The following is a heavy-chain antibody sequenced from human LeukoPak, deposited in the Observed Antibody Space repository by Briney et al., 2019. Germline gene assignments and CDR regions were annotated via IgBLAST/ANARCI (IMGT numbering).Heavy chain of an antibody. Sequence: SETLSLTCTVSGGSISSYYWSWIRQPAGKGLEWIGRIYTSGSTNYNPSLKSRVTMSVDTSKNQFSLKLSSVTAADTAVYYCARAGVYGDYVAGWFDPWGQGTLVTVSS. CDR2: IYTSGST. CDR1: GGSISSYY. D-gene: IGHD4-17*01. J-gene: IGHJ5*02. CDR3: ARAGVYGDYVAGWFDP. V-gene: IGHV4-4*07.